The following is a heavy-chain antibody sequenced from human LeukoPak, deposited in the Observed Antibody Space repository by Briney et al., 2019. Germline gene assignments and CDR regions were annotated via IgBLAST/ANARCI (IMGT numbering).Heavy chain of an antibody. Sequence: KTSETLSLTCTVSGGSISSGGYYWSWIRQHPGKGLEWIGYIYYSGSTNYNPSLKSRVTISVDTSKNQFSLKLSSVTAADTAVYYCARRDSSGYYPNDAFDIWGQGTMVTVSS. CDR2: IYYSGST. J-gene: IGHJ3*02. CDR3: ARRDSSGYYPNDAFDI. CDR1: GGSISSGGYY. D-gene: IGHD3-22*01. V-gene: IGHV4-61*08.